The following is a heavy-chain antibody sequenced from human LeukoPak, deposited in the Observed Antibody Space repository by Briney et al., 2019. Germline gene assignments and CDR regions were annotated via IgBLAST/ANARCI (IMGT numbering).Heavy chain of an antibody. CDR1: GYTFIGYY. Sequence: ASVKVSCKASGYTFIGYYIHWVRQAPGQGLEWMGWITPNSGDTDYAQKFQGRVTMTTDTSISTAYMELSGLRSDDTAVYYCTRRANCRGDCTLDYWGQGTPVTVSS. V-gene: IGHV1-2*02. D-gene: IGHD2-21*01. CDR3: TRRANCRGDCTLDY. CDR2: ITPNSGDT. J-gene: IGHJ4*02.